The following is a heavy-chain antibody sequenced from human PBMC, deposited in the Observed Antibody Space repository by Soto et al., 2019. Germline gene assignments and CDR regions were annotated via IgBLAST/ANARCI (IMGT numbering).Heavy chain of an antibody. CDR2: INHSGNT. J-gene: IGHJ4*01. D-gene: IGHD1-26*01. CDR3: ANLIVFHSSYYHDY. CDR1: GVPFSGYY. V-gene: IGHV4-34*01. Sequence: SETLSLTCAVYGVPFSGYYWSWIRESPGKGLEWIGEINHSGNTNYNPSLKSRVTMLVDTSKNQFSLSLSSVTAADTAVYYCANLIVFHSSYYHDYWGHGTLVTVSS.